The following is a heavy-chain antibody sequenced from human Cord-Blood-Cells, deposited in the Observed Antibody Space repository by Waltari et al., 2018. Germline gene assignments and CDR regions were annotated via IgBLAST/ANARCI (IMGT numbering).Heavy chain of an antibody. D-gene: IGHD6-6*01. V-gene: IGHV3-30*04. Sequence: QVQLVESGGGVVQPGRSLRLSCAASGFTFSSYALHWVRQAPGKGLEWVAVISYDGRNKYYADSVKGRFTISRDNSKNTLYLQMNSLRAEDTAVYYCARALYSSSSNWFDPWGQGTLVTVSS. CDR2: ISYDGRNK. CDR3: ARALYSSSSNWFDP. CDR1: GFTFSSYA. J-gene: IGHJ5*02.